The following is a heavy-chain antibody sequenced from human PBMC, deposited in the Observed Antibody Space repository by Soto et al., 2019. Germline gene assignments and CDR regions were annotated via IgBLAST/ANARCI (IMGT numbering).Heavy chain of an antibody. CDR3: ARTYSSSWSPFDY. D-gene: IGHD6-13*01. CDR1: GGSFSGYY. Sequence: QVQLQQCGAGLLKPSETLSLTCAVYGGSFSGYYWSWIRQPPGKGLEWIGEINHSGRTNYNPSLKSRVTRSVDTSKNQSSMKLSSVTAADTAVYYCARTYSSSWSPFDYWGQGTLVTVSS. CDR2: INHSGRT. V-gene: IGHV4-34*01. J-gene: IGHJ4*02.